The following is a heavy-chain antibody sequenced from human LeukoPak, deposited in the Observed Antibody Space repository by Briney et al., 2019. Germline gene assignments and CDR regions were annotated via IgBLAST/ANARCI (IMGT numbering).Heavy chain of an antibody. CDR3: AKDFMGAFDI. V-gene: IGHV3-23*01. Sequence: PGGSLRLSCAASTFAFSTYAMTWVRQAPGKGLEWVSSITATGGISYADSVKGRFTISRDNSKNTLYLQMNSLRAEDTAVYYCAKDFMGAFDIWGQGTMVTVSS. J-gene: IGHJ3*02. CDR2: ITATGGI. CDR1: TFAFSTYA.